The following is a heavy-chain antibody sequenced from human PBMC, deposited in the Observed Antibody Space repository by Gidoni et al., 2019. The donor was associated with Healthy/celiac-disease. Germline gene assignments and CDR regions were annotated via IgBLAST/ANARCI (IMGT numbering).Heavy chain of an antibody. D-gene: IGHD5-18*01. CDR3: AREGVPYSYGVRDYMDV. V-gene: IGHV1-46*01. CDR2: INPSGGST. Sequence: QVQLVQSVAEVKKPGASVKVSCQASGYPFTSYYMQWVPQAPGQGLEWMGIINPSGGSTSDAQKFQGRVTMTRDTSTSTVYMELSSLRSEDTAVYYCAREGVPYSYGVRDYMDVWGKGTTVTVSS. J-gene: IGHJ6*03. CDR1: GYPFTSYY.